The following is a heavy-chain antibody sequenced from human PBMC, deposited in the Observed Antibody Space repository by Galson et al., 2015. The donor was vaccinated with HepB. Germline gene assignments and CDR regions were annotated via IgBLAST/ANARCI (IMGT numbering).Heavy chain of an antibody. V-gene: IGHV6-1*01. CDR1: GDSVSNNGVA. J-gene: IGHJ4*02. CDR3: ARVRQLGQGFHF. Sequence: CAISGDSVSNNGVAWNWIRQSPSRGLEWLGRTYYRSKSYNDYAESVKSRITINPDTSRNQVSLQLNSVTPEDTAVYYCARVRQLGQGFHFWGQGTLVTVSS. CDR2: TYYRSKSYN. D-gene: IGHD3-10*01.